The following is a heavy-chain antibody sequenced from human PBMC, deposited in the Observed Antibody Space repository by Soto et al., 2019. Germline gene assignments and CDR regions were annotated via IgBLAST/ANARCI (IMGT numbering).Heavy chain of an antibody. V-gene: IGHV3-21*01. Sequence: GGSLRLSCAASGFTFSSYSMNWVRQAPGKGLEWVSSISSSSSYIYYADSVKGLFTISRDNAKNSLYLQMNSLRAEDTAVYYCARVRTEFGHFSDFWSGYWDYWGQGTLVTVSS. CDR1: GFTFSSYS. CDR2: ISSSSSYI. CDR3: ARVRTEFGHFSDFWSGYWDY. D-gene: IGHD3-3*01. J-gene: IGHJ4*02.